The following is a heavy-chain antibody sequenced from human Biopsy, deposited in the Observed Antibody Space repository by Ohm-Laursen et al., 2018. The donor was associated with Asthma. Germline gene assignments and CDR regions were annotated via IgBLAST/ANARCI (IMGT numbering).Heavy chain of an antibody. D-gene: IGHD3-9*01. J-gene: IGHJ3*01. V-gene: IGHV1-3*01. CDR3: ARTYYDFLTGQVNDAFAL. Sequence: GASVKVSCKASGYNFISFAIHWVRQAPGQRLEWMGWINAGDGNTKYSQKFQGRVTITRDTSASTAYMDLRSLRSGDTAMYYCARTYYDFLTGQVNDAFALWGQGTMVTVSS. CDR2: INAGDGNT. CDR1: GYNFISFA.